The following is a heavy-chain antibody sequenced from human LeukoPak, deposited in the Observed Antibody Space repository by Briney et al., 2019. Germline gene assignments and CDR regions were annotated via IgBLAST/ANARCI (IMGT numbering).Heavy chain of an antibody. Sequence: SETLSLTCTVSGGSISSSSYYWGWIRQPPGKGLEWIGSIYYSGSTYYNPSLKSRVTISVDTSKNQFSLKLSSVTAADTAVYYCARDVGATPGYFDYWGQGTLVTVFS. CDR3: ARDVGATPGYFDY. V-gene: IGHV4-39*07. D-gene: IGHD1-26*01. CDR1: GGSISSSSYY. CDR2: IYYSGST. J-gene: IGHJ4*02.